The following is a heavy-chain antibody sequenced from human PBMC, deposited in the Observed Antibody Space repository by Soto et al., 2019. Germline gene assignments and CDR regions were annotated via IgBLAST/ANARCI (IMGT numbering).Heavy chain of an antibody. Sequence: SETLSLTCGVYGGSFSAYSWTWLRQSPGKGLEWIGEITHGGSTDYNPALKSRLVMSVDTSKNQFSLRVTSVTAADAAVYFCARARFDSWSHIYYGLGVWGQGTTVTVSS. CDR2: ITHGGST. V-gene: IGHV4-34*01. CDR1: GGSFSAYS. D-gene: IGHD3-3*01. J-gene: IGHJ6*02. CDR3: ARARFDSWSHIYYGLGV.